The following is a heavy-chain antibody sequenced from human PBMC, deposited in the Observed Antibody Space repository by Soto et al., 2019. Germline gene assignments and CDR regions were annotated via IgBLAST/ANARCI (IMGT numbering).Heavy chain of an antibody. Sequence: GGSLRLSCAASGFTFSSYSMNWVRQAPGKGLEWVSSISSSSSYIYYADSVKGRFTISRDNAKNSLYLQMNSLRAEDTAVYYCARDLGGDYDILTGYYAIGYYYYGMDVWGQGTTVTVSS. CDR1: GFTFSSYS. D-gene: IGHD3-9*01. V-gene: IGHV3-21*01. J-gene: IGHJ6*02. CDR2: ISSSSSYI. CDR3: ARDLGGDYDILTGYYAIGYYYYGMDV.